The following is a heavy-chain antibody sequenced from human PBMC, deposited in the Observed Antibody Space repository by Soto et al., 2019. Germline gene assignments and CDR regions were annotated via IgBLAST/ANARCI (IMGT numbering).Heavy chain of an antibody. V-gene: IGHV1-69*01. CDR1: GGTFGNLG. CDR3: XXXXEDGSGTKYNWFDS. J-gene: IGHJ5*01. D-gene: IGHD3-10*01. Sequence: QMQLVQSGAEVKKPGSSVKVSCKASGGTFGNLGISWLRQAPGQGLEWMGGTIPIFDTPHYAEKFRDRLTITADATSTAYMELTSLSSEDTATYYXXXXXEDGSGTKYNWFDSWGQGTLVTVSS. CDR2: TIPIFDTP.